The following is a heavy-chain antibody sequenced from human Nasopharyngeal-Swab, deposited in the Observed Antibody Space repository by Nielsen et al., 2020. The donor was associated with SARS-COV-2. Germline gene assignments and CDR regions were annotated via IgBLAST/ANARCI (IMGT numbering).Heavy chain of an antibody. V-gene: IGHV1-8*02. CDR3: ARGHQYQLLFHYYYYMDV. Sequence: ASVKVSCKASGYTFTSYYMHWVRQAPGQGLEWMGWMNPNSGNTGYAQKFQGRVTMTRNTSISTAYMELSSLRSEDTAVYYCARGHQYQLLFHYYYYMDVWGKGTTVTVSS. CDR1: GYTFTSYY. D-gene: IGHD2-2*01. CDR2: MNPNSGNT. J-gene: IGHJ6*03.